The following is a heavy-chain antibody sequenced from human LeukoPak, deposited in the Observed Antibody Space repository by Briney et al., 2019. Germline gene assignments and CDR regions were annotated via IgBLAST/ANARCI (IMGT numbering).Heavy chain of an antibody. Sequence: GGSLRLSCAGSKFTFSNYAMTLVRQAPGKGLEWVSTISSSGGSIFYSDSVKGRFTISRDNSRNTVYLQMNSLRAEDTAIYYCAKDYSGSWYYFDYWGQGTLVTVSS. D-gene: IGHD6-13*01. J-gene: IGHJ4*02. CDR3: AKDYSGSWYYFDY. V-gene: IGHV3-23*01. CDR1: KFTFSNYA. CDR2: ISSSGGSI.